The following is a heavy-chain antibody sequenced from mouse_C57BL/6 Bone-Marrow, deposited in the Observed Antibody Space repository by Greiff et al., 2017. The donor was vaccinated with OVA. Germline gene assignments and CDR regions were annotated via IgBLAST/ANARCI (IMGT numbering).Heavy chain of an antibody. D-gene: IGHD1-1*01. V-gene: IGHV14-4*01. Sequence: EVQLQQSGAELVRPGASVKLSCTASGFNIKDDYMHWVKQRPEQGLEWIGWIDPENGDTEYASKFTGKATITADPSYNTAYLQLSSLTSEDTAVYYCTLLSLYFEAWFAYWGQGTLVTVSA. CDR3: TLLSLYFEAWFAY. CDR2: IDPENGDT. CDR1: GFNIKDDY. J-gene: IGHJ3*01.